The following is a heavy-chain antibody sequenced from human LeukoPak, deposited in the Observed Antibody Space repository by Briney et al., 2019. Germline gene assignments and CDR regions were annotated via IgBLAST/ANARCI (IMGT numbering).Heavy chain of an antibody. V-gene: IGHV3-21*01. D-gene: IGHD2-2*02. CDR2: ISSSSSYI. CDR3: ARHGVVPAAVHY. J-gene: IGHJ4*02. CDR1: GFTFSSYS. Sequence: GGSLRLSCAASGFTFSSYSMNWVRQAPGKGLEWVSSISSSSSYIYYADSVKGRFTISRDNAKNSLYLQMNSLRAEDTAVYYCARHGVVPAAVHYWGQGTLVTVSS.